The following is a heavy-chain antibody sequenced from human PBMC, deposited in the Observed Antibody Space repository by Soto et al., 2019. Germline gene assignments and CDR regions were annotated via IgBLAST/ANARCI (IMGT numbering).Heavy chain of an antibody. Sequence: ASETLSLTCTVSGGSISSSSYYWGWIRQPPGKGLEWIGSIYYSGSTYYNPSLKSRVTISEDTSKNQFSLKLSSVTAADTAVYYCARGLRDFWSGYSDYWGQGTLVTVSS. V-gene: IGHV4-39*01. CDR2: IYYSGST. CDR3: ARGLRDFWSGYSDY. CDR1: GGSISSSSYY. J-gene: IGHJ4*02. D-gene: IGHD3-3*01.